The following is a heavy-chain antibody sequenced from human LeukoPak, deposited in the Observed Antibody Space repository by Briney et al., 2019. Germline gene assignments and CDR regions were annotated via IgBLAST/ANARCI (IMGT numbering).Heavy chain of an antibody. V-gene: IGHV4-39*07. J-gene: IGHJ2*01. CDR1: GGSISSSNSY. Sequence: SSETLSLTCTVSGGSISSSNSYWGWIRQPPGQGLEWIGTVFYSGSPYYNPSLKSRVTISMDTSKNQFSLNLTSVTAADTAVYYCARGAFDLWGRGTLVTVSS. CDR2: VFYSGSP. CDR3: ARGAFDL.